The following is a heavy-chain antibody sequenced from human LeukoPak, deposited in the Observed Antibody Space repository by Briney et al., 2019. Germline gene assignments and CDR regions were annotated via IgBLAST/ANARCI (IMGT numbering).Heavy chain of an antibody. CDR3: ARVAPYSSSWGIFDY. CDR2: ISYDGSNK. J-gene: IGHJ4*02. Sequence: GGSLRLSCAASGFTFSSYGMHWVRQAPGKGLEWVAVISYDGSNKYYADSVKGRFTISRDNSKNTLYLQMNSLRAEDTAVHYCARVAPYSSSWGIFDYWGQGTLVTVSS. D-gene: IGHD6-13*01. CDR1: GFTFSSYG. V-gene: IGHV3-30*03.